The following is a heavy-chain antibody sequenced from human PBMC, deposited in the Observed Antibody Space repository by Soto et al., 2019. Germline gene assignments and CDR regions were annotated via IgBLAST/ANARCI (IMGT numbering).Heavy chain of an antibody. CDR1: GGTFSSYA. J-gene: IGHJ6*02. CDR2: IIPIFGTP. CDR3: AFPLSANYCCGMDV. Sequence: QVQLVQSGAEVKKPGSSVKVSCKASGGTFSSYAISWVRQAPGQGLEWVGGIIPIFGTPDYAQKFQGRVTITADESTSTAYMELSSLRSEDTAVYYCAFPLSANYCCGMDVWGQGTTVTVSS. V-gene: IGHV1-69*12.